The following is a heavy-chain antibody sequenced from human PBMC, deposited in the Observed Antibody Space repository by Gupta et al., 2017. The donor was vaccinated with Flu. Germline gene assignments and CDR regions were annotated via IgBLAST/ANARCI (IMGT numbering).Heavy chain of an antibody. CDR2: IFISGST. J-gene: IGHJ4*02. CDR1: GASFSRGYYY. Sequence: QVQLQESGPGLVSPSQTLSLTCTVSGASFSRGYYYWSWIRQPAGKGLEWIGRIFISGSTNYNPSLKSRVTISVDTSKNQFSLKLRSVTAADTAVYYCARGAGNDYDFDYWGQGTLVTVSS. D-gene: IGHD4-17*01. V-gene: IGHV4-61*02. CDR3: ARGAGNDYDFDY.